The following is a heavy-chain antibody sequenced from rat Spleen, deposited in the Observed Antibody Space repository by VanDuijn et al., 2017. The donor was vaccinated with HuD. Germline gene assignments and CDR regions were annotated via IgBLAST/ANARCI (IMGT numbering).Heavy chain of an antibody. V-gene: IGHV5-25*01. CDR2: ISPAGGNI. CDR1: GFTFSDYY. Sequence: EVQLVESDGGLVQPGRSLKLSCAASGFTFSDYYMAWVRQAPKKGLEWVASISPAGGNIYYRDSVKGRFTVSRDNAKSTLYLQMDSLRSEDTATYYCTRHSDDGSYYYPYFDYWGQGVMVTVSS. J-gene: IGHJ2*01. CDR3: TRHSDDGSYYYPYFDY. D-gene: IGHD1-12*02.